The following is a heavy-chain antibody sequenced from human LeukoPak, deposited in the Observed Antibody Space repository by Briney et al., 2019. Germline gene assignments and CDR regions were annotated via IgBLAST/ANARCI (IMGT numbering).Heavy chain of an antibody. V-gene: IGHV3-7*01. J-gene: IGHJ4*02. CDR3: ARDQLRSGVFDY. D-gene: IGHD3-10*01. Sequence: AGGSLRLSCAASGLTFSSYWMSWVRQAPGKGLEWVANIKQDGSEKYYVDSVKGRFTISRDNAKNSLYLQMNSLRAEDTAVYYCARDQLRSGVFDYWGQGTLVTVSS. CDR2: IKQDGSEK. CDR1: GLTFSSYW.